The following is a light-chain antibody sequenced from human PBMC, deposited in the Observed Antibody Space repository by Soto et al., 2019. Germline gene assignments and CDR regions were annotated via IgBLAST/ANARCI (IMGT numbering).Light chain of an antibody. CDR3: VSWDNSLTAVV. Sequence: QSVLTQSPSVSAAPGQRVTISCSGSTSNIENNFVSWYRQFPGTAPHLLIYDNYRRPSGIPARFSGSKSGTSATLDITGLQTGDEADYYCVSWDNSLTAVVFGGGTKVTVL. J-gene: IGLJ2*01. CDR2: DNY. V-gene: IGLV1-51*01. CDR1: TSNIENNF.